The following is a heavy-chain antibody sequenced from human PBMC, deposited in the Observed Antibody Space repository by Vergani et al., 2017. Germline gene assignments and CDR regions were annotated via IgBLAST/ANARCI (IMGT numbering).Heavy chain of an antibody. CDR1: GFTFSSYG. J-gene: IGHJ4*02. D-gene: IGHD4-17*01. CDR3: AKDRVGAGLDY. CDR2: IRYDGSNK. Sequence: QVQLVESGGGVVQPGGSLRLSCAASGFTFSSYGMHWVRQAPGKGLAWVAFIRYDGSNKYYADSVKGRFTISRDNSKNTLYLQTNSLRAEDTAVYYCAKDRVGAGLDYGSQGTLVTVSS. V-gene: IGHV3-30*02.